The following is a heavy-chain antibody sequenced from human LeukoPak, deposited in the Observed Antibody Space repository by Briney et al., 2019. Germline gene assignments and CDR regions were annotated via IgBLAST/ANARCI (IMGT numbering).Heavy chain of an antibody. D-gene: IGHD2-15*01. J-gene: IGHJ3*02. V-gene: IGHV1-2*02. Sequence: ASVKVSCKASGYTFTGYYMHWVRQAPGQGLEWMGWINPNSGGTNYAQKFQGRVTMTRDTSISTAYMELSRLRSDDTAVYYCAREAVVVVAATDSPSNAFDIWGQGTMVTVSS. CDR2: INPNSGGT. CDR3: AREAVVVVAATDSPSNAFDI. CDR1: GYTFTGYY.